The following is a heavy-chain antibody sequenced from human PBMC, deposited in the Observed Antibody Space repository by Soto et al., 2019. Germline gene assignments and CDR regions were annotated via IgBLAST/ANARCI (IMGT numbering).Heavy chain of an antibody. J-gene: IGHJ5*01. CDR2: IYSGGRT. CDR1: GFIVSSGH. V-gene: IGHV3-53*01. CDR3: ARDSDSSGYHWFDP. Sequence: GGSLRLSCAASGFIVSSGHMSWVRQAPGKGLAWVSVIYSGGRTHYADSVKGRFTISRDNSKNSLYLQMSSLRAEDTAVYYCARDSDSSGYHWFDPWGQGTLVTVSS. D-gene: IGHD3-22*01.